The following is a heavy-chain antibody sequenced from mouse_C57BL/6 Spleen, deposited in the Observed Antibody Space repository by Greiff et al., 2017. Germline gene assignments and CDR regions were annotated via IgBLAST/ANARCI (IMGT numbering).Heavy chain of an antibody. CDR1: GFNIKDDY. CDR3: TTGRITTVVEDYAMDY. J-gene: IGHJ4*01. CDR2: IDPENGDT. D-gene: IGHD1-1*01. V-gene: IGHV14-4*01. Sequence: VHVKQSGAELVRPGASVKLSCTASGFNIKDDYMHWVKQRPEQGLEWIGWIDPENGDTEYASKFQGKATITADTSSNTAYLQLSSLTSEDTAVYYCTTGRITTVVEDYAMDYWGQGTSVTVSS.